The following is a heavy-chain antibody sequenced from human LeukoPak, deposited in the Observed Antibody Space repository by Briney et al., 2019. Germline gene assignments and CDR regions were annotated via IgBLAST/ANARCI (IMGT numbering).Heavy chain of an antibody. CDR3: ARAVVRTYYYYMDV. CDR1: GGSISSSSYY. J-gene: IGHJ6*03. V-gene: IGHV4-39*07. Sequence: PSETLSLTCTVSGGSISSSSYYWGWIRQPPGKGLEWIGSIYYSGSTYYNPSLKSRVTISVDTSKNQFSLKLSSVTAADTAVYYCARAVVRTYYYYMDVWGKGTTVTVSS. CDR2: IYYSGST. D-gene: IGHD4-23*01.